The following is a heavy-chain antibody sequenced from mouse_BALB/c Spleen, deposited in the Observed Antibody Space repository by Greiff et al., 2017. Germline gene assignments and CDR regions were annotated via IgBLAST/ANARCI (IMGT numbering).Heavy chain of an antibody. Sequence: DAGGGLVQPKGSLKLSCAASGFTFNTYAMNWVRQAPGKGLEWVARIRSKSNNYATYYADSVKDRFTISRDDSQSMLYLQMNNLKTEDTAMYYCVRHVLRYWYFDVWGAGTTVTVSS. CDR1: GFTFNTYA. CDR3: VRHVLRYWYFDV. V-gene: IGHV10-1*02. D-gene: IGHD1-1*01. CDR2: IRSKSNNYAT. J-gene: IGHJ1*01.